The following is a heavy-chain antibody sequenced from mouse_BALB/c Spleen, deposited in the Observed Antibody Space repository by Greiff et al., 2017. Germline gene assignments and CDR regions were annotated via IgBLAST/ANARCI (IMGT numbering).Heavy chain of an antibody. CDR3: TRSGGVRGWYFDV. J-gene: IGHJ1*01. CDR1: GYTFTSYW. V-gene: IGHV1-69*02. D-gene: IGHD2-14*01. Sequence: QVQLQQPGAELVRPGASVKLSCKASGYTFTSYWINWVKQRPGQGLEWIGNIYPSDSYTNYNQKFKDKATLTVDKSSSTAYMQLSSPTSEDSAVYYCTRSGGVRGWYFDVWGAGTTVTVSS. CDR2: IYPSDSYT.